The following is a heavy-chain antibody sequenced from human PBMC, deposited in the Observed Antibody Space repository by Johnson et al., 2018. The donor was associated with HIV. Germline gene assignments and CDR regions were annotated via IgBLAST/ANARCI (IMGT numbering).Heavy chain of an antibody. CDR1: GFTFDDYG. Sequence: MQLVESGGGLVQPGGSLRLSCAASGFTFDDYGMSWVRQAPGKGLEWVSGINWNGGSTGYADSLKGRFTISRDNAKNSLYLQMNSLRAEDTALYYCASQRWKQGDAFDIWGQGTMVTVSS. V-gene: IGHV3-20*04. D-gene: IGHD4-23*01. J-gene: IGHJ3*02. CDR3: ASQRWKQGDAFDI. CDR2: INWNGGST.